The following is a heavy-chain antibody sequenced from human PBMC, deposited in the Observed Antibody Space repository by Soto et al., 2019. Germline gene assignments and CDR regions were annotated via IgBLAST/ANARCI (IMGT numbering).Heavy chain of an antibody. CDR2: ISGDGVTT. Sequence: EVQLVESGGDLVQRGGSRRLSCAASGFPFISYWRHWVRHTPGKGRDGVARISGDGVTTYYADSVTGRFTVSRDNAKNTLSLQISGLRAEDTAVYYCAREYYGLLTGYYTDYWGQGTLVSVSS. D-gene: IGHD3-9*01. CDR3: AREYYGLLTGYYTDY. CDR1: GFPFISYW. J-gene: IGHJ4*02. V-gene: IGHV3-74*01.